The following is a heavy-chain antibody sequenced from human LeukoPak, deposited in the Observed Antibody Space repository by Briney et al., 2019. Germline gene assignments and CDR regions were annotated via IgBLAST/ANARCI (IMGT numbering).Heavy chain of an antibody. J-gene: IGHJ4*02. Sequence: GGSLRLSCVVSGFTLSSRWMMWVRQAPGEGLEWMTNINRDGSEKNYVESVKGRFTITRDNAENSLYLQMNSLKVEDSAIYYCATYDSWSGYNIAYWGQGTLVTVSS. D-gene: IGHD3-3*01. CDR3: ATYDSWSGYNIAY. CDR2: INRDGSEK. V-gene: IGHV3-7*03. CDR1: GFTLSSRW.